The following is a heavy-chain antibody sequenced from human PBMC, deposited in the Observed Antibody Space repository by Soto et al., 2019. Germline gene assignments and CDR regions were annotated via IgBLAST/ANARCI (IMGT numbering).Heavy chain of an antibody. V-gene: IGHV4-34*01. CDR2: INHSGST. D-gene: IGHD3-16*02. CDR3: ARDILRNVWGSYRSYYYYYGMDV. J-gene: IGHJ6*02. CDR1: GGSFSGYY. Sequence: SETLSLTCAVYGGSFSGYYWSWIRQPPGKGLEWIGEINHSGSTNYNPSLKSRVTISVDTSKNQFSLKLSPVTAADTAVYYCARDILRNVWGSYRSYYYYYGMDVWGQGTTVTVSS.